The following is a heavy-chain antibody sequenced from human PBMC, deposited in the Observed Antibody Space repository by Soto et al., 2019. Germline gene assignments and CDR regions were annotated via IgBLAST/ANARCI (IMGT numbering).Heavy chain of an antibody. V-gene: IGHV3-21*01. J-gene: IGHJ4*02. CDR2: IISMRSYI. Sequence: GRSLRLSCAASGFTFSSYSMNWVRPAPGEGLGWVSSIISMRSYIYYADSVKGRFTISRYNAKNTLYPQMKTLRDDDRAVYYCGSLWYLDYWGQGTLVTVSS. D-gene: IGHD2-21*01. CDR3: GSLWYLDY. CDR1: GFTFSSYS.